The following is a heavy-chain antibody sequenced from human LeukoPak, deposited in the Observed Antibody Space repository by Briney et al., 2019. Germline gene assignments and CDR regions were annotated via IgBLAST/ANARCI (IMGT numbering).Heavy chain of an antibody. CDR1: GFTFSSYS. V-gene: IGHV3-21*04. CDR2: ISSSSSYI. Sequence: GGSLRLSCAASGFTFSSYSMNWVRQAPGKGLEWVSSISSSSSYIYYADSVKGRFTISRDNAKNSLYLQMNSLKASDTAMYYCARAGSNYFWVLDYWGQGTLVTVSS. J-gene: IGHJ4*02. CDR3: ARAGSNYFWVLDY. D-gene: IGHD4-11*01.